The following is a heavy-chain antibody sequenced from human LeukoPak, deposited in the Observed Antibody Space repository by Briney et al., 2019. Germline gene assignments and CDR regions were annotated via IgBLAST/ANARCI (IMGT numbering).Heavy chain of an antibody. J-gene: IGHJ4*02. Sequence: SETLSLTCTVSGGSISSGDYYWSWIRQPPGKGLEWIGYIYYSGSTYYNPSLKSRVTISVDTSKNQFSLKLSSVTAADTAVYYCARGSPVTPIDYWGQGTLVTVSS. CDR3: ARGSPVTPIDY. CDR2: IYYSGST. V-gene: IGHV4-30-4*01. CDR1: GGSISSGDYY. D-gene: IGHD1-14*01.